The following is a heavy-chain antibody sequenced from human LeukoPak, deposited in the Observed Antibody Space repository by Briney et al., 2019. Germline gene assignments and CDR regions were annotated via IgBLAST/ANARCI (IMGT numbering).Heavy chain of an antibody. D-gene: IGHD2-2*01. CDR3: AKDIVLVPSAGFDY. J-gene: IGHJ4*02. Sequence: AGGSLRLSCAASGFTFSSYAMIWVRQAPGKGLECVSAISGSGGSTYYADSVRGRFTIYRESSEITLYLQMNSLRAEDTALYYCAKDIVLVPSAGFDYWAQGTLVSVSS. CDR2: ISGSGGST. CDR1: GFTFSSYA. V-gene: IGHV3-23*01.